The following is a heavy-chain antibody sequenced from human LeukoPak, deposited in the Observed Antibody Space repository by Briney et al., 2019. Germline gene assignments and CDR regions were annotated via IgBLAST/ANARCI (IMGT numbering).Heavy chain of an antibody. V-gene: IGHV3-30*18. CDR3: AKSKFPYDSNGWHGYFDF. Sequence: GGSLRLSCVASGFTFSRHDMNWVRQAPGKGLEWVAVISYDGSNKYYADSVKGRFTISRDNSKNTLSLQMNSLRADDTAVYYCAKSKFPYDSNGWHGYFDFWGQGTLVTVSS. CDR2: ISYDGSNK. CDR1: GFTFSRHD. J-gene: IGHJ4*02. D-gene: IGHD3-22*01.